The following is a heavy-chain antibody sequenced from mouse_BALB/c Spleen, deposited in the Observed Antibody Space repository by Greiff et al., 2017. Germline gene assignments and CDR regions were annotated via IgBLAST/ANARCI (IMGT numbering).Heavy chain of an antibody. V-gene: IGHV5-12-1*01. J-gene: IGHJ2*01. D-gene: IGHD1-1*01. CDR1: GFAFSSYD. Sequence: DVKLVESGGGLVKPGGSLKLSCAASGFAFSSYDMSWVRQTPEKRLEWVAYISSGGGSTYYPDTVKGRFTISRDNAKNTLYLQMSSLKSEDTAMYYCARAHYYGSSFDYWGQGTTLTVSS. CDR3: ARAHYYGSSFDY. CDR2: ISSGGGST.